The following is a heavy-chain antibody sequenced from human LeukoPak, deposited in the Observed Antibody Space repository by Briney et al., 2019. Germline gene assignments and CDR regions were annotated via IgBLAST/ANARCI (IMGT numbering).Heavy chain of an antibody. CDR1: GFTFSSYG. CDR2: ISYDGSNK. Sequence: GGSLRLSCAAPGFTFSSYGMHWVRQAPGKGLEWVAVISYDGSNKYYADSVKGRFTISRDNSKNTLYLQMNSLRAEDTAVYYCARLGAWHAFDIWGQGTMVTVSS. CDR3: ARLGAWHAFDI. J-gene: IGHJ3*02. V-gene: IGHV3-30*03. D-gene: IGHD3-16*01.